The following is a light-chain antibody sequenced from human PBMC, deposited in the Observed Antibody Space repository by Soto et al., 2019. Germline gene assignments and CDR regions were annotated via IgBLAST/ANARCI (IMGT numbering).Light chain of an antibody. CDR3: SSYTSSSNTLGV. Sequence: QSALTQPASVSESPGQSITISCTGTSSDVGGSKYVSWYQQYPGEAPKLIIYEVSYRPSHVSNRFSGSKSGNTASLTISGLQAGDEADYYCSSYTSSSNTLGVFGTGTKLTVL. CDR2: EVS. J-gene: IGLJ1*01. V-gene: IGLV2-14*01. CDR1: SSDVGGSKY.